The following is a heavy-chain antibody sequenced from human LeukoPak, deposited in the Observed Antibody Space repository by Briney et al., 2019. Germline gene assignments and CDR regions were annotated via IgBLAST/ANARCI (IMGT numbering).Heavy chain of an antibody. CDR1: GGSFSGYY. CDR2: IYHSGST. J-gene: IGHJ3*02. CDR3: ARDTAMARLAFDI. D-gene: IGHD5-18*01. Sequence: SETLSLTCAVYGGSFSGYYWSWIRQPPGKGLEWIGSIYHSGSTYYNPSLKSRVTISVDTSKNQFSLKLSSVTAADTAVYYCARDTAMARLAFDIWGQGTMVTVSS. V-gene: IGHV4-34*01.